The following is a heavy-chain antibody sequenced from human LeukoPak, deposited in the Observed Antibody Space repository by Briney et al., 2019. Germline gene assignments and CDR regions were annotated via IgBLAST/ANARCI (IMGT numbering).Heavy chain of an antibody. J-gene: IGHJ6*03. V-gene: IGHV4-39*01. CDR2: IYYSGST. CDR1: GGSIGSSTYY. D-gene: IGHD3-10*01. Sequence: PSETLSLTCTVSGGSIGSSTYYWGWIRQPPGKGLEWIGNIYYSGSTYYSPSLKSRVTISVDTSKNQFSLKLSSVTAADTAVYYCARHVPTYTPYGSSYYYYYMDVWGKGTTVTISS. CDR3: ARHVPTYTPYGSSYYYYYMDV.